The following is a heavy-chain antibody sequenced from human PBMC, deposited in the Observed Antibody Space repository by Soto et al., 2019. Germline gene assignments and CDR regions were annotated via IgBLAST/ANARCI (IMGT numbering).Heavy chain of an antibody. CDR2: IIPIFGTT. CDR3: AKDGGADGYFGNWLDP. Sequence: QVHLVQSGAEVKKPGSSVNVSCKASGGTFSNYAITWVRQAPVQGLEWVGRIIPIFGTTNVAQKFQGRVTITADESTTTAYMELSGRRSDDTAVYYCAKDGGADGYFGNWLDPWGKGTLVTVSS. V-gene: IGHV1-69*15. J-gene: IGHJ5*02. CDR1: GGTFSNYA. D-gene: IGHD5-12*01.